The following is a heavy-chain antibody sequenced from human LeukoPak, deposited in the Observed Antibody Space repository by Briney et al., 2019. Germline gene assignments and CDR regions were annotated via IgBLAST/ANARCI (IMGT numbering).Heavy chain of an antibody. Sequence: ASVKVSCKVSGYTLTELSLHWVRQAPGKGLEWMGGLDPEDGETIYAQKFQGRVTMTEDTSTDTAYMELSSLRSEDTAVYYCATDINRDYYDSSGYSNAFDIWGQGTMVPVSS. CDR2: LDPEDGET. J-gene: IGHJ3*02. D-gene: IGHD3-22*01. CDR1: GYTLTELS. V-gene: IGHV1-24*01. CDR3: ATDINRDYYDSSGYSNAFDI.